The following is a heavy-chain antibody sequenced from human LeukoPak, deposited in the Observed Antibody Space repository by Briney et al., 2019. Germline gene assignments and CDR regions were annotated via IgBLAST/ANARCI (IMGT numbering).Heavy chain of an antibody. V-gene: IGHV3-23*01. CDR2: ISGSGDTT. D-gene: IGHD3-10*01. Sequence: GGSLRLSCAASGFTFSTYAMSWVRQAPGKGLEWVSGISGSGDTTYYADSVKGRFTISGDNSKTMLYLQIKSLGAEDTAIYYCAKLDGSGAGSSRPPIDYWGQGSLVTVSS. CDR1: GFTFSTYA. J-gene: IGHJ4*02. CDR3: AKLDGSGAGSSRPPIDY.